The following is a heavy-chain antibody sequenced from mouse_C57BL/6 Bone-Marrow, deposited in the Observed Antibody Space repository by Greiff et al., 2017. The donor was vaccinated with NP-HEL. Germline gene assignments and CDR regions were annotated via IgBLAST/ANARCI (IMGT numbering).Heavy chain of an antibody. V-gene: IGHV1-19*01. J-gene: IGHJ1*03. CDR3: ARGIYYDYDGNFDV. D-gene: IGHD2-4*01. CDR1: GYTFTDYY. Sequence: VQLQQSGPVLVKPGASVKMSCKASGYTFTDYYMNWVKQSHGKSLEWIGVINPYNGGTSYNQKFKGKATLTVDKSSSTAYMELNSLTSEDSAVYYCARGIYYDYDGNFDVWGTGTTVTVSS. CDR2: INPYNGGT.